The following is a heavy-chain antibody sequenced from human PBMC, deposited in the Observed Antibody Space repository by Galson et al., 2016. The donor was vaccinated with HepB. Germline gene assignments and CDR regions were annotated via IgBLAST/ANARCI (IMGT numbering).Heavy chain of an antibody. D-gene: IGHD3-3*01. Sequence: SLRLSCAASGFTFSSYAMSWVRQAPGKGLEWVSAITGSGGSTFYADSVKGRFTMSRDNSKNTRYLQMNSLRAEDTAVYYCAKVFGVGFWSGYDYWGQGTLVTVSS. J-gene: IGHJ4*02. CDR2: ITGSGGST. CDR1: GFTFSSYA. CDR3: AKVFGVGFWSGYDY. V-gene: IGHV3-23*01.